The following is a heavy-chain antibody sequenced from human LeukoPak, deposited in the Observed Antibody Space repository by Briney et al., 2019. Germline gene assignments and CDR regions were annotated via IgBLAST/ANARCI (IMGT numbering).Heavy chain of an antibody. D-gene: IGHD1-26*01. CDR1: GGSISSGGYS. V-gene: IGHV4-30-2*01. Sequence: SETLSLTCAVSGGSISSGGYSWSWIRQPPGKGLEWIGYIYHSGSTYYNPSLKSRVTISVDTSKNQFSLKLSSVTAADTAVYYCARAAYSGSYHSDYWGQGTLVTVSS. J-gene: IGHJ4*02. CDR3: ARAAYSGSYHSDY. CDR2: IYHSGST.